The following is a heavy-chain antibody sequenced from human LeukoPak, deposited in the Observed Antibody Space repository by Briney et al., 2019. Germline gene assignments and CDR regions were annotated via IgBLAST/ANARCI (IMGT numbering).Heavy chain of an antibody. D-gene: IGHD2-15*01. CDR3: AKDRLVVVAATPFGY. J-gene: IGHJ4*02. Sequence: GGSLRLSCAASGFTFSSYAMSWVRQAPGKGLEWVSAISGSGGSTYYADSVKGRFTISRDNSKNTLYLQMNSLRAEDTAVYYCAKDRLVVVAATPFGYWGQGTLVTVSS. V-gene: IGHV3-23*01. CDR1: GFTFSSYA. CDR2: ISGSGGST.